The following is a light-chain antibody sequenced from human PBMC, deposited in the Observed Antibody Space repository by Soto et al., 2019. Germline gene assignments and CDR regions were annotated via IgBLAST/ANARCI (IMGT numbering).Light chain of an antibody. CDR3: QPYNNWPLT. CDR1: QGIGDT. J-gene: IGKJ4*01. Sequence: EVVMTQSPATLSLSPGEGVTLSCRANQGIGDTLAWYQHQPGQPPRLLIYDTSTRATGVPARISGSRSWPEFISTINSRQSDDFAIYYYQPYNNWPLTFGGGTKVESK. CDR2: DTS. V-gene: IGKV3-15*01.